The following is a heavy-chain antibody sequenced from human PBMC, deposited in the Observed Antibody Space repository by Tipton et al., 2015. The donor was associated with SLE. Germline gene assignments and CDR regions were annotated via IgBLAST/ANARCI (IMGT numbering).Heavy chain of an antibody. CDR3: AMGGGNFDY. J-gene: IGHJ4*02. CDR1: GYSISSGYY. CDR2: IYHSGST. V-gene: IGHV4-38-2*02. D-gene: IGHD3-16*01. Sequence: TLSLTCTVSGYSISSGYYWGWIRQPPGKGLEWIGSIYHSGSTNYNPSLKSRVTISVDTSKNQFSLKLSSVTAADTAVYYCAMGGGNFDYWGQGTLVTVSS.